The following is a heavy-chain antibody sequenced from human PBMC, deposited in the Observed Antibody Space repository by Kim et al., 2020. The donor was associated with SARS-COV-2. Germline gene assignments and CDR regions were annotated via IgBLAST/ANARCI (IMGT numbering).Heavy chain of an antibody. CDR1: GGSFSGYY. J-gene: IGHJ4*02. Sequence: SETLSLTCAVYGGSFSGYYWSWIRQPPGKGLEWIGEINHSGSTNYNPSLKSRVTISVDTSKNQFSLKLSSVTAADTAVYYCAREKLYSFDYWGQGTLVTVSS. V-gene: IGHV4-34*01. CDR2: INHSGST. D-gene: IGHD1-26*01. CDR3: AREKLYSFDY.